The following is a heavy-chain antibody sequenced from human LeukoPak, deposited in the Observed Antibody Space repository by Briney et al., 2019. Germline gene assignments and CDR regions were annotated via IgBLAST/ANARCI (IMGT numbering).Heavy chain of an antibody. CDR3: ARDRVAGSGSCDS. J-gene: IGHJ4*02. D-gene: IGHD3-10*01. V-gene: IGHV3-9*01. CDR1: GFTFDDYA. CDR2: ISWNSGSI. Sequence: GGSLRLSCAASGFTFDDYAMHWVRQAPGKGLEWVSGISWNSGSIGYADSVKGRFTISRDNAKNTLFLQMNSLRPDDTAVYYCARDRVAGSGSCDSWGQGTLVAVSS.